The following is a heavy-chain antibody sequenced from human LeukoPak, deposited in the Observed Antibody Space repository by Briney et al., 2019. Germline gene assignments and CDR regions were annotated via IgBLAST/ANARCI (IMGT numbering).Heavy chain of an antibody. V-gene: IGHV5-51*01. Sequence: GAALEISREGAGSSFTSYLIGWGRPIAGRGLEWMGIIYPGDSDTRYSPSFQGQVTISADKSISTAYLQWSSLKASDTAMYYCARPYGDYGDYWGQGTLVTVSS. CDR1: GSSFTSYL. J-gene: IGHJ4*02. D-gene: IGHD4-17*01. CDR3: ARPYGDYGDY. CDR2: IYPGDSDT.